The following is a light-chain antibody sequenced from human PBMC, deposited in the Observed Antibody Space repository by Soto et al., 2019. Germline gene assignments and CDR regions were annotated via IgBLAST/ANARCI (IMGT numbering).Light chain of an antibody. V-gene: IGKV2-28*01. Sequence: DIVMTQSPLSLPVTPREPASISCRSSQSLLHSNDYNYLDWYLQKPGQSPQLLIYLGSNRASGVPDRFSGSGSGTDFTLKISRVEAEDVGVYYCMQALPTPRTLGQGTKVEIK. CDR2: LGS. CDR3: MQALPTPRT. J-gene: IGKJ1*01. CDR1: QSLLHSNDYNY.